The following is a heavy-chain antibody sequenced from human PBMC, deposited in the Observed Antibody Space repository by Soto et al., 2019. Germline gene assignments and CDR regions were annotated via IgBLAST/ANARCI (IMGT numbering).Heavy chain of an antibody. Sequence: PGVSVRLSFAASAFTFSSNDMTWVRQAPGKGLEWVSVVYSGGSTYYADSVKGRFTISRDNSKNTLYLQMNSLRAEDTAVYYCAAAAGSGLFDYWGQGTLVTVSS. V-gene: IGHV3-66*01. D-gene: IGHD6-13*01. J-gene: IGHJ4*02. CDR3: AAAAGSGLFDY. CDR2: VYSGGST. CDR1: AFTFSSND.